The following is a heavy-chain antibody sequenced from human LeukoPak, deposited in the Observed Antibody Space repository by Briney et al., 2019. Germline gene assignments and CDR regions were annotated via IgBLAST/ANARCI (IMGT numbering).Heavy chain of an antibody. V-gene: IGHV3-21*01. J-gene: IGHJ6*02. CDR3: ARGVSHIVVVTANDYYYGMDV. CDR1: GFTFSSYS. CDR2: ISSGSSYI. D-gene: IGHD2-21*02. Sequence: GGSLRLSCAASGFTFSSYSMNWVRQAPGKGLEWVSSISSGSSYIYYADSVEGRFTISRDNAKNSLYLQMNSLRAEDTAVYYCARGVSHIVVVTANDYYYGMDVWGQGTTVTVSS.